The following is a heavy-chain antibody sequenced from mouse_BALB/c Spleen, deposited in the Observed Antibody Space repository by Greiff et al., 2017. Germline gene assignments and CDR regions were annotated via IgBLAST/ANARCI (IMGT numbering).Heavy chain of an antibody. CDR3: ARWLPLMDY. J-gene: IGHJ4*01. CDR1: GYTFTSYW. Sequence: VKLMESGDDLVKPGASVKLSCKASGYTFTSYWINWIKQRPGQGLEWIGYINPSTGYTEYNQKFKDKATLTADKSSSTAYMQLSSLTSEDSAVYYCARWLPLMDYWGQGTSVTVSS. D-gene: IGHD2-2*01. CDR2: INPSTGYT. V-gene: IGHV1-7*01.